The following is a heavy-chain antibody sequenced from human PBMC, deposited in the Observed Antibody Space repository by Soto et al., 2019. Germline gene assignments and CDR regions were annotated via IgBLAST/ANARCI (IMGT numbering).Heavy chain of an antibody. CDR3: AKGPGSGYDGRIDY. J-gene: IGHJ4*02. CDR2: ISWNRGSI. CDR1: GFTFDDYA. D-gene: IGHD5-12*01. Sequence: EVQLVESGGGLVQPGRSLRLSCAASGFTFDDYAMHWVRQAPGKGLEWVSGISWNRGSIGYADSVKGRFTISRDNAKNSLYLQMNSLRAEDTALYYCAKGPGSGYDGRIDYWGQGTLVTVSS. V-gene: IGHV3-9*01.